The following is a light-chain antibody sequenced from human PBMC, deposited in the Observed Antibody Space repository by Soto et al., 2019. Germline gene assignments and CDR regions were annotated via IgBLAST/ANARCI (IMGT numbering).Light chain of an antibody. CDR2: LGS. V-gene: IGKV2-28*01. Sequence: DIVMTQSPLSLPVTPGEPASISCRSSQSLLHSNGYNYLDWYLQKPGQSPQLLVYLGSNRASGGTDRFRGSGSGTDFTLKISRVEAEDVGVYYCMQALQTPWTFGQGTKVEIK. J-gene: IGKJ1*01. CDR3: MQALQTPWT. CDR1: QSLLHSNGYNY.